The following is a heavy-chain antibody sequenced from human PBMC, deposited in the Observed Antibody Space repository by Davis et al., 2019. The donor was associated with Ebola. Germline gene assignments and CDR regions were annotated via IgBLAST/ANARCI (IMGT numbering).Heavy chain of an antibody. V-gene: IGHV3-30-3*01. CDR2: ISYDGSNK. CDR3: ARDLYGEAYYGMDV. D-gene: IGHD4-17*01. Sequence: PGGSLRLSCAASEFTFSSYAMHWVRQAPGKGLEWVAVISYDGSNKYYADSVKGRFTISRDNSKNTLYLQMNSLRAEDTAVYYCARDLYGEAYYGMDVWGQGTTVTVSS. CDR1: EFTFSSYA. J-gene: IGHJ6*02.